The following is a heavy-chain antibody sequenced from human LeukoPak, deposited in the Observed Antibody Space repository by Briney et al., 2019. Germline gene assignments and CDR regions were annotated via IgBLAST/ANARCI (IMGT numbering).Heavy chain of an antibody. CDR2: IIPIFGTA. CDR3: ARERDMTTVRRTHYYYGMDV. Sequence: SVKVSCKASGGTFSSYAISWVRQAPGQGPEWMGGIIPIFGTANYAQKFQGRVTITADESTSTAYMELSSLRSEDTAVYYCARERDMTTVRRTHYYYGMDVWGKGTTVTVSS. CDR1: GGTFSSYA. V-gene: IGHV1-69*13. D-gene: IGHD4-17*01. J-gene: IGHJ6*04.